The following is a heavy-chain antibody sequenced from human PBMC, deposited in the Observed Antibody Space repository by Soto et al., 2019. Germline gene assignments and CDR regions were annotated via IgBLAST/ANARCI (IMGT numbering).Heavy chain of an antibody. CDR2: ISFDTSNS. CDR3: MTPGTSDHSDY. J-gene: IGHJ4*02. Sequence: VQLVESGGGVVQPGTSLRLSCAVSGIVFSSFGMHWVRQAPGKGLEWVAVISFDTSNSYSADSVNGRFTISRDNSKNLLFLQMDGLRPEDTAVYWCMTPGTSDHSDYWGRGTLVTVSA. V-gene: IGHV3-30*03. CDR1: GIVFSSFG. D-gene: IGHD2-8*02.